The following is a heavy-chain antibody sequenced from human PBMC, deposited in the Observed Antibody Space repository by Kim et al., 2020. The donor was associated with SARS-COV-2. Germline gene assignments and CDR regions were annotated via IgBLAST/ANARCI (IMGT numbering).Heavy chain of an antibody. J-gene: IGHJ4*02. V-gene: IGHV3-30*18. CDR2: ISYDGSNK. CDR1: GFTFSSYG. Sequence: GGSLRLSCAASGFTFSSYGMHWVRQAPGKGLEWVAVISYDGSNKYYADSVKGRFTISRDNSKNTLYLQMNSLRAEDTAVYYCAKDFSRGYSGYLGGYYFDYWGQGTLVTVSS. CDR3: AKDFSRGYSGYLGGYYFDY. D-gene: IGHD5-12*01.